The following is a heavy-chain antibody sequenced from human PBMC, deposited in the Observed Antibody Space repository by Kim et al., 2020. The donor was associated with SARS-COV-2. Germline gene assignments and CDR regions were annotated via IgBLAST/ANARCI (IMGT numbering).Heavy chain of an antibody. J-gene: IGHJ5*02. CDR2: IYHSGST. D-gene: IGHD5-18*01. V-gene: IGHV4-4*02. Sequence: SETLSLTCAVSGGSISSSNWWSWVRQPPGKGLEWIGEIYHSGSTNYNPSLKSRVTISVDKSKNQFSLKLSSVTAADTAVYYCARGGLRGYSNGWFDPWGQGTLVTVSS. CDR3: ARGGLRGYSNGWFDP. CDR1: GGSISSSNW.